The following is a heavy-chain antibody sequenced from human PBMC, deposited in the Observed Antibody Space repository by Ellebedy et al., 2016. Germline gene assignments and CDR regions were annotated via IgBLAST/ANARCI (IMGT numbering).Heavy chain of an antibody. D-gene: IGHD5-12*01. CDR2: ISSSGSNT. Sequence: GGSLRLSXVASGFTFSSYAMNWVCQAPGKGLEWVSIISSSGSNTYYADSVKGRFTISRDTSKNTLYLQMNSLRAEDTAVYYCAGQRGEWLRLGRGSFDYWGQGTLVTVSS. CDR1: GFTFSSYA. V-gene: IGHV3-23*01. J-gene: IGHJ4*02. CDR3: AGQRGEWLRLGRGSFDY.